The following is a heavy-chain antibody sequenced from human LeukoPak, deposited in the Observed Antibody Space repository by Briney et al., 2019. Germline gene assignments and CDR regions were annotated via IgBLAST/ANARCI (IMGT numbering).Heavy chain of an antibody. CDR1: GFTLSSYS. Sequence: GGSLRLSCPASGFTLSSYSMNWVRPARGKGLEWVSSIRSSSSYIYYADSVKGRLTISRDNAKNSLYLQMNSQRAEDTAVYYCAPKASFDYWGQGTLVTVSS. J-gene: IGHJ4*02. CDR3: APKASFDY. CDR2: IRSSSSYI. V-gene: IGHV3-21*01.